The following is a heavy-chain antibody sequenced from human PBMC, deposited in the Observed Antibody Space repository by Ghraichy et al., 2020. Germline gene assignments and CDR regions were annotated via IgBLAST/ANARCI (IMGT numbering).Heavy chain of an antibody. J-gene: IGHJ3*01. D-gene: IGHD3-10*01. CDR1: GFSLSASPMR. CDR3: ARTHYYGSETFYQDAFDV. CDR2: IDWDDDR. V-gene: IGHV2-70*04. Sequence: SGPTLVKPTQTLTLTCTFSGFSLSASPMRVGWIRQPPGKALEWLAHIDWDDDRFYSTSLRTRLSISKDTSKNQVVLTMTNMDPVDTATYYCARTHYYGSETFYQDAFDVWGPGTMVTVSS.